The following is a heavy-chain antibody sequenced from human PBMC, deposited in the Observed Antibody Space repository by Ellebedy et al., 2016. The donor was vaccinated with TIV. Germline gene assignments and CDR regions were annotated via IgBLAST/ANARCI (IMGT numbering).Heavy chain of an antibody. CDR1: GYTFTSFG. CDR3: ATYGSGTYASFDY. J-gene: IGHJ4*02. D-gene: IGHD3-10*01. CDR2: ISAYTGNT. Sequence: ASVKVSCKASGYTFTSFGISWLRQAPGQGLEWMGWISAYTGNTKYAQKVQGRVAMTRDMSTSTVHMELSSLRSEDTAIYYCATYGSGTYASFDYWGQGTLVTVSS. V-gene: IGHV1-18*04.